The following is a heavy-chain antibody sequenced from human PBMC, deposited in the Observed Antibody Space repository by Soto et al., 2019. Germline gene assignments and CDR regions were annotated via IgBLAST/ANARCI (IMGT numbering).Heavy chain of an antibody. CDR3: ARESYSFGRAFDI. Sequence: SETLSLTCTVSGGSINSDGYYWSWIRQHPEKGLEWIGYINYSGATYYNPSLKSRLTISVDTSKDQFSLQLTSVIAADTALYYCARESYSFGRAFDIWGHGTLVTVSS. CDR1: GGSINSDGYY. CDR2: INYSGAT. V-gene: IGHV4-31*03. D-gene: IGHD5-18*01. J-gene: IGHJ4*01.